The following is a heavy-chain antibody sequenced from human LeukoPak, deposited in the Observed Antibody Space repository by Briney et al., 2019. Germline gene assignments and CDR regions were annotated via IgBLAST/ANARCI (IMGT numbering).Heavy chain of an antibody. V-gene: IGHV7-4-1*02. CDR3: ATPFVTTVTTSDAFDI. D-gene: IGHD4-17*01. Sequence: ASVKVSCKASGYTFTSYAMNWVRQAPGQGLEWMGWINTNTGNPTYAQGFTGRFVFSLDTSVSTAYLQISSLKAEDTAVYYCATPFVTTVTTSDAFDIWGQGTMVTVSS. J-gene: IGHJ3*02. CDR1: GYTFTSYA. CDR2: INTNTGNP.